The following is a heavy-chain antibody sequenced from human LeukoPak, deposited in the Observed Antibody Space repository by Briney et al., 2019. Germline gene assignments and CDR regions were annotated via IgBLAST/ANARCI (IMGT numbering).Heavy chain of an antibody. CDR1: GFTFSSYW. J-gene: IGHJ4*02. V-gene: IGHV3-74*01. Sequence: GGSLRLSCAASGFTFSSYWMHWVRQAPGKGLVWVSRINGDGSNTSYADSVKGRFMISRDNAKNTLYLQMNSLRAEDTAVYYCARVVCTSEDWGQGTLVTVSS. CDR2: INGDGSNT. CDR3: ARVVCTSED.